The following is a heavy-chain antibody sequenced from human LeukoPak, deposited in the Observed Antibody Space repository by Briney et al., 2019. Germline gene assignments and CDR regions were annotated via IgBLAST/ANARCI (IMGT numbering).Heavy chain of an antibody. Sequence: SVKVSCKASGGTFSSYAISWVRQAPGQGLEWMGRIIPIFGIANYAQKFQGRVTITADKSTGTAYMELSSLRSEDTAVYYCASGLEWLDYRGQGTLVTVSS. V-gene: IGHV1-69*04. CDR1: GGTFSSYA. CDR3: ASGLEWLDY. CDR2: IIPIFGIA. D-gene: IGHD3-3*01. J-gene: IGHJ4*02.